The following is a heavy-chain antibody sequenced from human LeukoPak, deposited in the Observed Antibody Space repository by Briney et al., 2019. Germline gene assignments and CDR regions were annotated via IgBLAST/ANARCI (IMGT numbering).Heavy chain of an antibody. CDR1: GFTFSSYG. V-gene: IGHV3-30*03. Sequence: GGSLRLSCAASGFTFSSYGMHWVRQAPGKGLEWVAVISYDGSNKYYADSVEGRFTISRDNSKNTLYLQMNSLRAEDTAVYYCARVGIYSNYDGYYYYMDVWGKGTTVTVSS. CDR3: ARVGIYSNYDGYYYYMDV. J-gene: IGHJ6*03. CDR2: ISYDGSNK. D-gene: IGHD4-11*01.